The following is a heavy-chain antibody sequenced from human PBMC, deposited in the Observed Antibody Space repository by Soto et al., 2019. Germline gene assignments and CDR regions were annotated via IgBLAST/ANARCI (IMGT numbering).Heavy chain of an antibody. CDR2: IYPGDSDT. Sequence: PGESLKISCKGSGYTFTNNWVGWARQMPGKGLEWMGIIYPGDSDTRYSPSFQGQVTISVDKSIATAYLQWSSLKASDTAMYYCARRSEHNYGSVNYYGLGGWGQGNRVTVSS. J-gene: IGHJ6*02. D-gene: IGHD3-10*01. CDR1: GYTFTNNW. V-gene: IGHV5-51*01. CDR3: ARRSEHNYGSVNYYGLGG.